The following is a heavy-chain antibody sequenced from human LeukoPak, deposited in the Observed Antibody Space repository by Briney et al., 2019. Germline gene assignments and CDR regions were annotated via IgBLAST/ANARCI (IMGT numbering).Heavy chain of an antibody. J-gene: IGHJ3*02. CDR1: GGSISSGGYY. V-gene: IGHV4-30-2*01. Sequence: TLSLTGTVSGGSISSGGYYWSWIRQPPGKGLEWIGYIYHSGSTYYNPSLKSRVTISVDRSKNQFSLKLSSVTAADTAVYYCARGGALWATVTDAFDIWGQGTMVTVSS. CDR2: IYHSGST. D-gene: IGHD4-11*01. CDR3: ARGGALWATVTDAFDI.